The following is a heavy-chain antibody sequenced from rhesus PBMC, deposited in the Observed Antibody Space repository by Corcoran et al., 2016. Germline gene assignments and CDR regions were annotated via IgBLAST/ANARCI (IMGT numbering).Heavy chain of an antibody. D-gene: IGHD6-31*01. Sequence: QVQLQESGPGLVKPSETLSLTCAVSGGSFSGYYWGWIREPPGKGRGGMGYISGSSGSTDYNPSLKSRVTISTDTSKNQFSLKLSSVTAADTAVYYCARDRTPGIAAAGTPDYWGQGVLVTVSS. CDR2: ISGSSGST. V-gene: IGHV4-165*01. CDR1: GGSFSGYY. J-gene: IGHJ4*01. CDR3: ARDRTPGIAAAGTPDY.